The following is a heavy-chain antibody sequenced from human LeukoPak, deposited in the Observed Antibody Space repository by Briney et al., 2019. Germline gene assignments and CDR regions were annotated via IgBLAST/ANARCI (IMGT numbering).Heavy chain of an antibody. D-gene: IGHD3-16*01. V-gene: IGHV1-46*01. CDR1: GYIFTSYY. CDR2: IHPSGTST. Sequence: ASVKVSCKASGYIFTSYYMHWVRQAPGQGLEWMGIIHPSGTSTSYAQKFQGRVTVTRDTSTSTVYMELSSLRSEDSAVYYCAREEEGGHFDYWGQGTLVTVSS. J-gene: IGHJ4*02. CDR3: AREEEGGHFDY.